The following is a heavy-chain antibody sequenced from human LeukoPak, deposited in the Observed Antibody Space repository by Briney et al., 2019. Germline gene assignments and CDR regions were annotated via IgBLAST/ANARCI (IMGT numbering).Heavy chain of an antibody. Sequence: PLETLSLTCTVSGGSISSSSYYWGWIRQPPGKGLEWIGSIYYSGSTYYNPSLKSRVTISVDTSKNQFSLKLSSVTAADTAVYYCARESSSGWRLDAFDIWGQGTMVTVSS. J-gene: IGHJ3*02. D-gene: IGHD6-19*01. CDR2: IYYSGST. V-gene: IGHV4-39*07. CDR1: GGSISSSSYY. CDR3: ARESSSGWRLDAFDI.